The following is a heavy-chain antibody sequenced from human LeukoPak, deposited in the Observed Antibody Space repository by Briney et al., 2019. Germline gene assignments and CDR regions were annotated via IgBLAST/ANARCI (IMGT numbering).Heavy chain of an antibody. V-gene: IGHV1-69*13. CDR2: IIPIFGTA. J-gene: IGHJ5*02. CDR3: ARDAGTRLIADGGSWFDP. CDR1: GYTFTSYD. D-gene: IGHD1-1*01. Sequence: GASVKVSCKASGYTFTSYDINWVRQATGQGLEWMGGIIPIFGTANYAQKFQGRVTITADESTSTAYMELSSLRSEDTAVYYCARDAGTRLIADGGSWFDPWGQGTLVTVSS.